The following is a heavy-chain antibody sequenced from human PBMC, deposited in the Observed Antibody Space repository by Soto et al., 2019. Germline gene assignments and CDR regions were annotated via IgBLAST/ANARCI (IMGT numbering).Heavy chain of an antibody. CDR1: VVSMRNYF. Sequence: SETLSLTCTLSVVSMRNYFWTWIRQPPGKGLEWIGYIHYSGTTSFFPSYNPSLRSRVTISEDTSKNQFSLKLLSVTTADTAVYFCAAGEASSRHLAQYYLDFWGQGTLVTVSS. J-gene: IGHJ4*02. CDR2: IHYSGTT. D-gene: IGHD6-13*01. CDR3: AAGEASSRHLAQYYLDF. V-gene: IGHV4-59*01.